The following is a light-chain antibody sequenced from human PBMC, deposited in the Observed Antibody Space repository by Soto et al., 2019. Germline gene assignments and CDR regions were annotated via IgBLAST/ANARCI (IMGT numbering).Light chain of an antibody. J-gene: IGKJ4*01. CDR1: QSVSSDF. Sequence: EIVLTQSPGTLSLSPGERATLSCRASQSVSSDFLAWYQEKPGQAPRLLIYGASNRATGIPDRFSGSGSGTDFPPPISRLEPEDFAVYYCRQYGRSLGFAFGGGTKVEIK. V-gene: IGKV3-20*01. CDR2: GAS. CDR3: RQYGRSLGFA.